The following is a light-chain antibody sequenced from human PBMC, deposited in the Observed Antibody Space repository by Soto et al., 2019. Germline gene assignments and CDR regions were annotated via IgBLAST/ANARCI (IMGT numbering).Light chain of an antibody. CDR3: QQYGCSPWT. Sequence: EIVLTQSPGTLSLSPGERATLSCRASQSVSSSYLAWYQQKPGQAPSLLIYGASSRATGIPDRFSGSWSGTACTLTITRLEPEDFAVYYCQQYGCSPWTFGQGTKVEIK. CDR1: QSVSSSY. J-gene: IGKJ1*01. CDR2: GAS. V-gene: IGKV3-20*01.